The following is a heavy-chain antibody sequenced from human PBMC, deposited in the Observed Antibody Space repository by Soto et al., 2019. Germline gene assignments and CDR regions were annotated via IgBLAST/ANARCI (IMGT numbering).Heavy chain of an antibody. V-gene: IGHV4-61*01. CDR1: GGSVSSGSYY. J-gene: IGHJ4*02. CDR3: ARAPGAGRHGLDY. Sequence: PSETLSLTCTVSGGSVSSGSYYWSWIRQPPGKGLEWIGYIYYSGSTNYNPSLKSRVTISVDTSKNQFSLKLSSVTAADTAVYYCARAPGAGRHGLDYWGQGTLVTVSS. CDR2: IYYSGST.